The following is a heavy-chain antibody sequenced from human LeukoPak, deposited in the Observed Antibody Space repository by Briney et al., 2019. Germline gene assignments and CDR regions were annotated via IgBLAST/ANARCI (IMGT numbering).Heavy chain of an antibody. CDR1: GYTFTSYY. D-gene: IGHD3-22*01. J-gene: IGHJ4*02. Sequence: ASVKVSCKASGYTFTSYYMHWVRQAPGQGLEWMGIINPSGGSTSYAQKFQGRVTMTRDTSTSTVYMELSSLRSEDTAVYYCAREGDYYDSSGYYYGYWGQGTLVTASS. V-gene: IGHV1-46*01. CDR3: AREGDYYDSSGYYYGY. CDR2: INPSGGST.